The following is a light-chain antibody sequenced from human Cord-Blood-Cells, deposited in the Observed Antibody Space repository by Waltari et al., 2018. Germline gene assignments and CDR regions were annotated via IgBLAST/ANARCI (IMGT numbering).Light chain of an antibody. J-gene: IGLJ2*01. Sequence: SYVLTQPPSVSVATGKTARITCGENNIGSKSVHWYQQKPGQAPVLGVYDDSDRPPGIPERFSGSNSGNTATLTISRVEAGDEADYYCQVWDRSSDHVVFGGGTKLTVL. CDR3: QVWDRSSDHVV. CDR2: DDS. CDR1: NIGSKS. V-gene: IGLV3-21*03.